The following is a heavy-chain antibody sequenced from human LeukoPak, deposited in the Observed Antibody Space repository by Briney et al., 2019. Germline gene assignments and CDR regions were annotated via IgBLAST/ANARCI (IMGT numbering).Heavy chain of an antibody. CDR2: IIPIFGTA. J-gene: IGHJ3*02. D-gene: IGHD6-19*01. CDR3: ARDEYSSGWNVDAFDI. V-gene: IGHV1-69*05. Sequence: ASVKVSCKASGGTFSSYAISWVRQALGQGLEWMGRIIPIFGTADYAQKFQGRVTITTDESTSTAYMELSSLRSEDTAVYYCARDEYSSGWNVDAFDIWGQGTMVTVSS. CDR1: GGTFSSYA.